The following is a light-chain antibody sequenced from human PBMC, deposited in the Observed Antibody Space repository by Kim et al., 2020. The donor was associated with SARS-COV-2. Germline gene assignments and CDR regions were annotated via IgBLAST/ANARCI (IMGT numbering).Light chain of an antibody. Sequence: PVQRATLTCSAGQSVSSNLVWCHQKPARTPRHLMYGAASRSTGIPTWIIGSGAGTEFTLTIISLQSEEFSVYYCQQYSNRPPWTFGHGTKVDIK. CDR3: QQYSNRPPWT. V-gene: IGKV3-15*01. CDR2: GAA. J-gene: IGKJ1*01. CDR1: QSVSSN.